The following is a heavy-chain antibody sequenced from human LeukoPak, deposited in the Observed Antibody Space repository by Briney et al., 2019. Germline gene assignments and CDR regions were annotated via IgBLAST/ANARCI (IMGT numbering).Heavy chain of an antibody. D-gene: IGHD5-12*01. CDR1: GFTFSSYS. CDR3: ARGRSGYDCFDY. J-gene: IGHJ4*02. CDR2: ISSSSSYI. Sequence: GGSLRLSCAASGFTFSSYSMNWVRQAPGKGLEWVSSISSSSSYIYYADSVKGRFTISRDNAKNSLYLQMNSLRAEDTAVYYCARGRSGYDCFDYWGQGTLVTVSS. V-gene: IGHV3-21*01.